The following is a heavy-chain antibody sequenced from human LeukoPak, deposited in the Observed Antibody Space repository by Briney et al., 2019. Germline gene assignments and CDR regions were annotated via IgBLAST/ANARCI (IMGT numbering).Heavy chain of an antibody. D-gene: IGHD3-22*01. Sequence: SETLSLTCAVCGGSFSGYYWSWIRQLPGKGLEWIGEINHSGSTNYNPSLKSRVTISVDTSKNQFSLKLSSVTAADTAVYYCARHHYYDSSGYNFDYWGQGTLVTVSS. CDR1: GGSFSGYY. CDR3: ARHHYYDSSGYNFDY. CDR2: INHSGST. V-gene: IGHV4-34*01. J-gene: IGHJ4*02.